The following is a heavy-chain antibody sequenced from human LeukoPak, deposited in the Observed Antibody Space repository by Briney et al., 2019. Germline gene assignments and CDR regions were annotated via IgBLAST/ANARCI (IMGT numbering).Heavy chain of an antibody. Sequence: SETLSLTCTVSGGSISSYYWGWIRQPAGKGLEWIGYIYYSGSTNYNPSLKSRVTTSVDTSKNQFSLKLRSVTAADTAVYYCARLAVWAGTSFDVFHIWGPGTLVTVSS. CDR3: ARLAVWAGTSFDVFHI. V-gene: IGHV4-59*01. D-gene: IGHD6-19*01. J-gene: IGHJ3*02. CDR1: GGSISSYY. CDR2: IYYSGST.